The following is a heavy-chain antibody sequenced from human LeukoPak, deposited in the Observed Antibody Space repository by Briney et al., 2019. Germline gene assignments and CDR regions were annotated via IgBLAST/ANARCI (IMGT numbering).Heavy chain of an antibody. J-gene: IGHJ4*02. V-gene: IGHV3-20*04. CDR1: GFTFDDYG. CDR3: ARDHGGWYGLYY. Sequence: GGSLRLSCAASGFTFDDYGMSWVRHAPGKGLEWVSGINWNGGSTGYADSVKGRFTISRDNAKNSLYLQMNSLRAEDTALYYCARDHGGWYGLYYWGQGTLVTVSS. D-gene: IGHD6-19*01. CDR2: INWNGGST.